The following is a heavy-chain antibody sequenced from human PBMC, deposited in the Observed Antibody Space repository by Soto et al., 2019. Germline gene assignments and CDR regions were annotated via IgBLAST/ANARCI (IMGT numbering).Heavy chain of an antibody. J-gene: IGHJ4*02. Sequence: SETLSLTCAVYGGSFSGYYWSWIRQPPGKVLDWIGEINHSGSTNYDPSLKSRVTISVGTSKNQFSLKLSSLTAANTAVYYCARGSGIAAAGKLDYWGQGTLVTVSS. V-gene: IGHV4-34*01. D-gene: IGHD6-13*01. CDR3: ARGSGIAAAGKLDY. CDR1: GGSFSGYY. CDR2: INHSGST.